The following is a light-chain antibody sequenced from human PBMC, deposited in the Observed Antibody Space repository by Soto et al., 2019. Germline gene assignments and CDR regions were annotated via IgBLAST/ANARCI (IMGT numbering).Light chain of an antibody. CDR1: QSISVG. Sequence: IELTQSPSSLSASIGDTVTITCRASQSISVGLHWYQQQPGKAPKLLLYAVSTLQSGVPSRFSGAASGADFTLTIASLQPEDSATYYCQQSDSTPFTFGPGTKVDV. CDR2: AVS. J-gene: IGKJ3*01. V-gene: IGKV1-39*01. CDR3: QQSDSTPFT.